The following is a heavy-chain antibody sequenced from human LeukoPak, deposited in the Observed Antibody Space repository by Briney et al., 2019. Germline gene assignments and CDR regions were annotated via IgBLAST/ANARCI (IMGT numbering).Heavy chain of an antibody. Sequence: SETLSLTCTVSGGSISSYYWSWIRQPPGKGLEWIGRIYTSGSTNYNPSLKSRVTISVDTSKNQFSLKLSSVTAADTAVYYCARGWTVTTREYYYGMDVWGQGTTVTVSS. CDR1: GGSISSYY. D-gene: IGHD4-17*01. CDR3: ARGWTVTTREYYYGMDV. V-gene: IGHV4-4*08. CDR2: IYTSGST. J-gene: IGHJ6*02.